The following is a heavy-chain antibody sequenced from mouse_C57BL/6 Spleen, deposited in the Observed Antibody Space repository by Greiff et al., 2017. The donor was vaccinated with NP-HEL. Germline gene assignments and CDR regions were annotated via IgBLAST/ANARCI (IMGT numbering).Heavy chain of an antibody. D-gene: IGHD4-1*01. Sequence: VQLQQSGAELVRPGASVTLSCKASGYTFTDYEMHWVKQTPVHGLEWIGAIDPETGGTAYNQKFKGKAILTADKSSSTAYMELRSLTSEDSAVYYCTRIWGCAYWGQGTLVTVSA. V-gene: IGHV1-15*01. J-gene: IGHJ3*01. CDR2: IDPETGGT. CDR1: GYTFTDYE. CDR3: TRIWGCAY.